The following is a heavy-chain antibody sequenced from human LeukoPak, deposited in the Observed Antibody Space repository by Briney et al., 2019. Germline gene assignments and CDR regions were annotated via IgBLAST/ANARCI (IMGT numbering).Heavy chain of an antibody. CDR2: INPNSGGT. V-gene: IGHV1-2*02. Sequence: ASVKVSCKASGYTFTGYYMHWVRQAPGQGLEWMGWINPNSGGTNYAQKFQGRVTMTRDTSISTAYVELSRLRSDDTAVYYCARDFLRFRWFDPWGQGTLVTVSS. D-gene: IGHD3-3*01. J-gene: IGHJ5*02. CDR1: GYTFTGYY. CDR3: ARDFLRFRWFDP.